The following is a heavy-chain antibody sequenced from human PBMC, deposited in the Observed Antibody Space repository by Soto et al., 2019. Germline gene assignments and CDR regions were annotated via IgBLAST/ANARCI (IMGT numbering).Heavy chain of an antibody. V-gene: IGHV1-2*02. CDR1: GYTFTGYY. J-gene: IGHJ5*02. CDR2: INPNCGGT. Sequence: QVQLVQSGAEVKKPGASVKVSCKASGYTFTGYYMHWVRQAPGQGLEWMGWINPNCGGTNYAQKFQGRVTMTRDTSISTAYMELSRLRSDDTAVYYCARLAAAGARFDPWGQGTLVTVSS. CDR3: ARLAAAGARFDP. D-gene: IGHD6-13*01.